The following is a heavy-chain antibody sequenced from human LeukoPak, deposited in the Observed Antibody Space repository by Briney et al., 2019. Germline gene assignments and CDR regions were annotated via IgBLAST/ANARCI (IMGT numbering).Heavy chain of an antibody. CDR2: IYYSGST. Sequence: PSETLSLTCTVSGGSISSSSYYWGWIRQPPGKGLEWIGSIYYSGSTYYNPSLKSRVTISVDTSKNQFSLKLSSVTAVDTAVYYCARVGYDAFDIWGQGTMVTVSS. CDR3: ARVGYDAFDI. CDR1: GGSISSSSYY. V-gene: IGHV4-39*07. J-gene: IGHJ3*02. D-gene: IGHD3-16*01.